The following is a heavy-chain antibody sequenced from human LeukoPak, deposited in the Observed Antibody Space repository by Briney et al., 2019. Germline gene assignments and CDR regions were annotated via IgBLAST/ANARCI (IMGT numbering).Heavy chain of an antibody. Sequence: SVKVSCKASGGTFSSYAISWVRQAPGQGLEWMGGIIPIFGTANYAQKFQGRVTITADESTSTAYMELSSLRSEDTAVYYCARSTNSRPYYNGSGNYFDYWGQGTLVTVSS. J-gene: IGHJ4*02. D-gene: IGHD3-10*01. CDR1: GGTFSSYA. CDR2: IIPIFGTA. V-gene: IGHV1-69*01. CDR3: ARSTNSRPYYNGSGNYFDY.